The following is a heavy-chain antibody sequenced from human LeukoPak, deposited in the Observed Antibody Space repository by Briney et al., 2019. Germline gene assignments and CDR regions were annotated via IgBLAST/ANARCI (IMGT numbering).Heavy chain of an antibody. CDR3: ARFNYYDSSGYYYEDDY. CDR2: ISGSGITI. D-gene: IGHD3-22*01. CDR1: GFTFRNYE. Sequence: GGSLRLSCAASGFTFRNYEMNWVRQAPGKGLEWISYISGSGITIYYADSVKGRFTISRDNAKNSLYLQMNSLRAEDTAVYYCARFNYYDSSGYYYEDDYWGQGTMVTVSS. V-gene: IGHV3-48*03. J-gene: IGHJ4*02.